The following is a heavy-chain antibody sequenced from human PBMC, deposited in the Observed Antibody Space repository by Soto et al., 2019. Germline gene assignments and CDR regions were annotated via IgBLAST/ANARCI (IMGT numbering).Heavy chain of an antibody. V-gene: IGHV4-34*01. CDR2: INHVGIT. D-gene: IGHD3-3*01. J-gene: IGHJ4*02. CDR1: GVYLRGFY. Sequence: SQTPSLTSAVSGVYLRGFYLTWIRQSPGKGLEWLGDINHVGITNYNPPLKSRVSIPVDTSKSQFSLKLSSVTAADTAVYYCARAHDFWGGRQQPIDSWGQGTLVTVS. CDR3: ARAHDFWGGRQQPIDS.